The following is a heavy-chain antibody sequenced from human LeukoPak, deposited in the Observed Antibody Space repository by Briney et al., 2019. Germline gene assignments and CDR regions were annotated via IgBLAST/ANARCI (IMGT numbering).Heavy chain of an antibody. CDR2: INYSGNT. CDR3: ARGITTVTPFDY. V-gene: IGHV4-59*01. Sequence: SETLSLTCTVSGDSIGTNYWHWVRQPPGKGLEWIGFINYSGNTNHNPSLKSRVTISVDTSKNQFSLKLSSVTAADTAVYYCARGITTVTPFDYWGQGTLVTVSS. J-gene: IGHJ4*02. D-gene: IGHD4-17*01. CDR1: GDSIGTNY.